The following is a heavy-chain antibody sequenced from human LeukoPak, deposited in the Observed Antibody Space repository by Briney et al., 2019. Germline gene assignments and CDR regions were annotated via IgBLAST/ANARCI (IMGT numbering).Heavy chain of an antibody. CDR1: GGSFSGYY. CDR2: INHSGST. Sequence: SETLSLTCAVYGGSFSGYYWSWIRQPPGKRLEWIGEINHSGSTNYNPSLKSRVTMSVDTSKNQFSLKLSSVTAADTAVYYCARSLVVVPADAFDIWGQGTMVTVSS. CDR3: ARSLVVVPADAFDI. V-gene: IGHV4-34*01. J-gene: IGHJ3*02. D-gene: IGHD2-2*01.